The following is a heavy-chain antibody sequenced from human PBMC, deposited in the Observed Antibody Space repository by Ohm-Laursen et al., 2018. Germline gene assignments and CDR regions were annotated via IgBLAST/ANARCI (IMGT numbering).Heavy chain of an antibody. J-gene: IGHJ3*02. CDR2: IYHSGST. Sequence: GTLSLTCAVSGYSISSGYYWGWIRQPPGKGLEWIGSIYHSGSTYYNPSLKSRVTTSVDTSKNQFSLKLSSVTAADTVVYYCARGAKLVVVTANDAFDIWGQGTMVTVSS. D-gene: IGHD2-21*02. CDR1: GYSISSGYY. CDR3: ARGAKLVVVTANDAFDI. V-gene: IGHV4-38-2*01.